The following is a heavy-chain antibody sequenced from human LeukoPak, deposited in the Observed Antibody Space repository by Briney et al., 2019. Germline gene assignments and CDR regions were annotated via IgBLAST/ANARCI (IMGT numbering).Heavy chain of an antibody. D-gene: IGHD6-13*01. V-gene: IGHV3-15*01. CDR2: IKSNADGGTT. J-gene: IGHJ4*02. CDR3: TTANGIAAAFCFDY. Sequence: KTGGSLRLSCATSGFTFTNAWMSWVRQAPGKGLEWVGLIKSNADGGTTDYAAPVKGRFTISRDDSKTTLYLQMNTLKSEDTALYYCTTANGIAAAFCFDYWGQGTLVTVSS. CDR1: GFTFTNAW.